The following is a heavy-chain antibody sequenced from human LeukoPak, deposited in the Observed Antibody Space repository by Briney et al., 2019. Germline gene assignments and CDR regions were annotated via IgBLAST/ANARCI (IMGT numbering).Heavy chain of an antibody. CDR2: IWYDGSNK. V-gene: IGHV3-33*06. D-gene: IGHD3-16*01. J-gene: IGHJ4*02. CDR3: AKEDDYDYVWGNFLDY. Sequence: GGSLRLSCAASGFTFSSYGMHGVRQAPGKALEWVAVIWYDGSNKYYADSVKGRYTISRDNSKNTRYLQMNSLRAEDTAVYFCAKEDDYDYVWGNFLDYWGQRTLVTVSS. CDR1: GFTFSSYG.